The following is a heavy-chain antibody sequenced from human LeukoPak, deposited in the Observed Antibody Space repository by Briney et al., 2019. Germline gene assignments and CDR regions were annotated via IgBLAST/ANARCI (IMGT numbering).Heavy chain of an antibody. CDR2: ISAYNGNT. J-gene: IGHJ3*02. CDR1: GYTFTSYG. Sequence: ASVKVSCKASGYTFTSYGINWVRQAPGQGLEWMGWISAYNGNTNYAQKLQGRVTMTTDTSTSTVYMELSSLRSEDTAVYYCARRKVSADAFDIWGQGTMVTVSS. D-gene: IGHD6-25*01. V-gene: IGHV1-18*01. CDR3: ARRKVSADAFDI.